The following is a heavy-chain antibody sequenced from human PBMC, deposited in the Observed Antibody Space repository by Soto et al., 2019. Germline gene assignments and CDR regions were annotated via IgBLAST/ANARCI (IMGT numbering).Heavy chain of an antibody. CDR1: GFSLSTSGVG. CDR2: IYWDDDK. CDR3: AHSPGVVVVAATTVAFDI. D-gene: IGHD2-15*01. V-gene: IGHV2-5*02. J-gene: IGHJ3*02. Sequence: SGPTLVNPTQTLTLTCTFSGFSLSTSGVGVGWIRQPPGKALEWLALIYWDDDKRYSPSLKSRLTITKDTSKNQVVLTMTNMDPVDTATYYCAHSPGVVVVAATTVAFDIWGQGTMVTVSS.